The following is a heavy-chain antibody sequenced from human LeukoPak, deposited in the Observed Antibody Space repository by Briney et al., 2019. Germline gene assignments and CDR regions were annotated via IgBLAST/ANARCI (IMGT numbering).Heavy chain of an antibody. J-gene: IGHJ4*02. Sequence: PGRSLRLSCAASGLTFSSYDMHWAPQVTGKGLEWVSGIDIGGGTYYPGSMKRRFTISRENAQNSSYLQMTNLRAGGTAMYYCARGMGSGSASVFDFWGQGNLVTVSS. CDR2: IDIGGGT. CDR1: GLTFSSYD. CDR3: ARGMGSGSASVFDF. V-gene: IGHV3-13*04. D-gene: IGHD3-10*01.